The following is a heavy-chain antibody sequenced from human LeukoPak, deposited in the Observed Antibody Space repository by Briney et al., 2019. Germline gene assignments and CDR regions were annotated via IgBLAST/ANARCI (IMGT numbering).Heavy chain of an antibody. Sequence: KSSETLSLTCAVSGGSVGSSNWWTWVRQPLGKGLEWIGEINLCGSTNYNPSLKSRVTISLDESKNQFSLKLNSVTAADTAVYYCARAGISWNPADSWGQGTLVTVSS. D-gene: IGHD1-1*01. CDR2: INLCGST. V-gene: IGHV4-4*02. J-gene: IGHJ4*02. CDR1: GGSVGSSNW. CDR3: ARAGISWNPADS.